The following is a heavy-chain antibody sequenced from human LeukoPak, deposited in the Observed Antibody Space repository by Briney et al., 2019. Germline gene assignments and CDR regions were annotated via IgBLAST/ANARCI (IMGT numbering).Heavy chain of an antibody. V-gene: IGHV4-39*01. CDR1: GDSITLTSYY. D-gene: IGHD2-2*02. CDR2: IYFSGTT. Sequence: SETLSLTCSVSGDSITLTSYYWAWIRQPPGKGLEWIGSIYFSGTTNYNPSLQSRVTMSVDTSRNQFSLILSSLTATDTAVYYCARQIRYTYDPNWFHPWSQGALVTVSP. CDR3: ARQIRYTYDPNWFHP. J-gene: IGHJ5*02.